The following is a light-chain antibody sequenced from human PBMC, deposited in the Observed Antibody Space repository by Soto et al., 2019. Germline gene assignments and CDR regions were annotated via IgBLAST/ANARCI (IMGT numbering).Light chain of an antibody. CDR2: EGT. Sequence: QSVLTQPASVSGSPGQSITISCTGTSSDVGSYNLVSWYQQHPGKAPKVIIYEGTKRPSGVSNRFSGSKSGNTASLTISVLQAEDEADYYCCSYAGSSTLYVFGTGTKVTVL. J-gene: IGLJ1*01. CDR3: CSYAGSSTLYV. CDR1: SSDVGSYNL. V-gene: IGLV2-23*01.